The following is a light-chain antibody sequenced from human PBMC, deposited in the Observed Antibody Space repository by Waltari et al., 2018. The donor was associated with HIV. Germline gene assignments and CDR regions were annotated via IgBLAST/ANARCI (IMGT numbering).Light chain of an antibody. Sequence: QSVLTQPPSVSGAPGQRITISCTGSSSNIGAGYDVPWYQQRPGTAPKLLIYGGANRPSGVPDRFSASKSGTSASLAISGLQAEDEADYFCQSYDRSLDWVFGGGTKLTVL. V-gene: IGLV1-40*01. J-gene: IGLJ3*02. CDR1: SSNIGAGYD. CDR3: QSYDRSLDWV. CDR2: GGA.